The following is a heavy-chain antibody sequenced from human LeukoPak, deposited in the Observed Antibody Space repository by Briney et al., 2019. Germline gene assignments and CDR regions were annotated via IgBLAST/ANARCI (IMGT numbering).Heavy chain of an antibody. CDR3: SGRYGPGPV. D-gene: IGHD3-10*01. J-gene: IGHJ4*02. CDR1: GYTFAAHH. CDR2: ILPDGRDT. Sequence: PRASVKDSCKASGYTFAAHHIHWVRQAPGQGLEWMGWILPDGRDTKYSQKFQDRMTLTTDTSTNTAYMELNRLIPDDTAVYYCSGRYGPGPVWGQGTLISASP. V-gene: IGHV1-2*02.